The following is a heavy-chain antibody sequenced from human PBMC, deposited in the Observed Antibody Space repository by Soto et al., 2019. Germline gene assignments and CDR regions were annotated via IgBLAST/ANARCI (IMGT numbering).Heavy chain of an antibody. J-gene: IGHJ6*02. Sequence: ASVKVSCKASGGTFSSYAISWVRQAPGQGLEWMGGIIPIFGTANYAQKFQGRVTITADESTSTAYMELSSLRSEDTAVYYCASIAASYYYYGMDVWGQGTTVTVSS. CDR1: GGTFSSYA. CDR3: ASIAASYYYYGMDV. CDR2: IIPIFGTA. V-gene: IGHV1-69*13. D-gene: IGHD6-6*01.